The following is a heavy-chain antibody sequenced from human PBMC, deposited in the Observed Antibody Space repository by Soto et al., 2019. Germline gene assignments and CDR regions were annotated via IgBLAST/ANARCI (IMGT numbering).Heavy chain of an antibody. CDR3: ARDSPKYYYGSGRNNWSDP. CDR1: GCTISVDV. CDR2: IIPIFGTA. J-gene: IGHJ5*02. V-gene: IGHV1-69*01. D-gene: IGHD3-10*01. Sequence: VKLARKTSGCTISVDVVSCLRLAPRQGLEWMGGIIPIFGTANYAQKFQGRVTITADESTSTAYMELSSLTSAATAVYYCARDSPKYYYGSGRNNWSDPRGQGTLVPVSS.